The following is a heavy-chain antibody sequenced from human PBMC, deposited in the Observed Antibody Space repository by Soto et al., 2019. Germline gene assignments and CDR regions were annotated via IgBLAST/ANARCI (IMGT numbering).Heavy chain of an antibody. CDR3: ARGYSSSWYYFDY. D-gene: IGHD6-13*01. J-gene: IGHJ4*02. CDR1: GGTFSSYA. CDR2: FIPIFGTA. V-gene: IGHV1-69*13. Sequence: SVKVSCKASGGTFSSYAISWVRQAPGQGLEWMGGFIPIFGTANYAQKFQGRVTITADESTNTAYMELSSLRSEDTAVYYCARGYSSSWYYFDYWGQGTLVTVSS.